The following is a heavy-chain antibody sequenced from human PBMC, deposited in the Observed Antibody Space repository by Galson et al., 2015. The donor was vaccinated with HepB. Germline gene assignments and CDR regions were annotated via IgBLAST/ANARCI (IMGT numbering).Heavy chain of an antibody. V-gene: IGHV1-69*13. Sequence: SVKVSCKASGGTFNTYSISWVRQAPGQGLEWMGGIIPIFGTANYAQKFQGRITITADESTSTAYMELSRLRSEDTALYYCARYLAAAGHFDYWGQGTLVTVSS. CDR3: ARYLAAAGHFDY. CDR2: IIPIFGTA. CDR1: GGTFNTYS. J-gene: IGHJ4*02. D-gene: IGHD6-13*01.